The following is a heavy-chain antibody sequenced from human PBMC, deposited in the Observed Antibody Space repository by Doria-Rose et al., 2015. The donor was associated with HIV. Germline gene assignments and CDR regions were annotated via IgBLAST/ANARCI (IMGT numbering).Heavy chain of an antibody. D-gene: IGHD6-13*01. V-gene: IGHV2-26*01. CDR1: GVSLSSPGMG. CDR2: IFSDHVR. CDR3: ARIKSSRWYHKYYFDF. J-gene: IGHJ4*02. Sequence: SGPVLVKPTETLTLTCTVSGVSLSSPGMGVSWIRQPPGKALEWLANIFSDHVRSYKTSLKIRLTISRDSSKGQVVLTMTDMDPVDTATYYCARIKSSRWYHKYYFDFWGQGTLVIVSA.